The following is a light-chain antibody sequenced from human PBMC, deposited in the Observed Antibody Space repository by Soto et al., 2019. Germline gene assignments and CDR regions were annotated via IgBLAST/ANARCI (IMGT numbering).Light chain of an antibody. Sequence: EIVLTQSPGTLSLSPGERATLSCRASQSVSSSYLAWYQQKPGQAPRLLIYGASSRATGIPDRFSGSGSGTDFTLPISRLAPEDFAVYYCQLYGSSPPYTFGQGTKLEIK. V-gene: IGKV3-20*01. J-gene: IGKJ2*01. CDR3: QLYGSSPPYT. CDR1: QSVSSSY. CDR2: GAS.